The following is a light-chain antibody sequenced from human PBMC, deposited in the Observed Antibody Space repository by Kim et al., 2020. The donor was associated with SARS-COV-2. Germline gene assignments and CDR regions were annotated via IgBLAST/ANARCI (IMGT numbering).Light chain of an antibody. CDR3: QQANSVPLT. CDR2: SIS. CDR1: QSINSN. J-gene: IGKJ1*01. Sequence: ASVGDRVTITCRASQSINSNLNLYQQKSGKAPKLLIHSISSLQSGVPSRFSGSGSGTEFTLTINSLQPDDFATYYCQQANSVPLTFGQGTKVDIK. V-gene: IGKV1-39*01.